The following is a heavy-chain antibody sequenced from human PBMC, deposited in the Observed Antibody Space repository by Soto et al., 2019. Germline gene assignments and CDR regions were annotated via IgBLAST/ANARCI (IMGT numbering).Heavy chain of an antibody. CDR1: GGSISSSSYY. CDR2: IYYSGST. J-gene: IGHJ1*01. Sequence: SQTLSLTCTVSGGSISSSSYYWGWIRQPPGKGLEWIGSIYYSGSTYYNPSLKSRVTISVDTSKNQFSLKLSSVTAADTAVYYCARIIPVAMLFYPEYFQHWGQGTLVTVSS. V-gene: IGHV4-39*01. CDR3: ARIIPVAMLFYPEYFQH. D-gene: IGHD2-2*01.